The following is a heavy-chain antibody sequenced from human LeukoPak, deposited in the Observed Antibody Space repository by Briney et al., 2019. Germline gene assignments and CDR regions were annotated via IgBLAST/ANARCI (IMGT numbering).Heavy chain of an antibody. D-gene: IGHD1-26*01. CDR2: INHSGST. J-gene: IGHJ4*02. CDR3: ARVYLPHIVGARADY. V-gene: IGHV4-34*01. Sequence: SETLSLTCAVYGGSFSGYYWSWIRQPPGKGLEWIGEINHSGSTNYNPSLKSRVTISVDTSKNQFSLKLSSVTAADTAVYYCARVYLPHIVGARADYWGQGTLVTVSS. CDR1: GGSFSGYY.